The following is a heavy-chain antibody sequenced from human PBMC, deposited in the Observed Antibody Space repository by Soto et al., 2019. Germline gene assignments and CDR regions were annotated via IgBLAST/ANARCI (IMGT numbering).Heavy chain of an antibody. J-gene: IGHJ5*02. CDR3: ARKGLPSRGWYTWFDP. D-gene: IGHD6-19*01. Sequence: ASVKVSCKASGYTFTSYDINWVRQATGRGPEWMGWMSPNSGNTGYAQKFQGRVTMTWSTSISTAYMELSSLRSEDTAVYYCARKGLPSRGWYTWFDPWGQGTLVTVSS. CDR2: MSPNSGNT. V-gene: IGHV1-8*01. CDR1: GYTFTSYD.